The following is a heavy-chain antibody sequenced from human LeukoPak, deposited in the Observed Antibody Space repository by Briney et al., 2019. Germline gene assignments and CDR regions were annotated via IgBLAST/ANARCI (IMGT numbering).Heavy chain of an antibody. D-gene: IGHD2-2*01. J-gene: IGHJ4*02. CDR2: IYTSGST. V-gene: IGHV4-4*07. CDR1: GGSISSYY. Sequence: SETLPLTCTVSGGSISSYYWSWIRQPAGKGLEWIGRIYTSGSTNYNPSLKSRLTMSVDTSKNQFSLKLSSVTAADTAVYYCARDLAHHCSSSSCYGPFEYWGQGTLVTVSS. CDR3: ARDLAHHCSSSSCYGPFEY.